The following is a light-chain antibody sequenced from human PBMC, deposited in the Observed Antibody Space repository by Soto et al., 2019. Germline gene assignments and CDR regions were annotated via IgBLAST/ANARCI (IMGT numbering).Light chain of an antibody. CDR1: QSVSSSY. CDR3: LQYGSSPYT. J-gene: IGKJ2*01. V-gene: IGKV3-20*01. Sequence: EIVLTQSPGTLSLSPGERATLSCRASQSVSSSYLAWYQQKPGQAPRPLIYGASSRATGIPDRFSGSVSGTDFTLTISRLEPEDFAVYYCLQYGSSPYTFGQGNKLEIK. CDR2: GAS.